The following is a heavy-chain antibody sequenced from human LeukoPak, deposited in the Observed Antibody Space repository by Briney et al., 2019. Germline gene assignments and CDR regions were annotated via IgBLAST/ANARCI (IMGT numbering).Heavy chain of an antibody. J-gene: IGHJ3*01. CDR3: ARGVVSRAAFDV. CDR2: IKEDGSEK. V-gene: IGHV3-7*03. Sequence: GGSLRLSCAASGFSFSMPWMSWVRQAPGKGPEWVAYIKEDGSEKSYVDSVKGRFTISRDNAKNSLYLQMDSLRVEDTALYYCARGVVSRAAFDVWGQGTMVTVSS. CDR1: GFSFSMPW.